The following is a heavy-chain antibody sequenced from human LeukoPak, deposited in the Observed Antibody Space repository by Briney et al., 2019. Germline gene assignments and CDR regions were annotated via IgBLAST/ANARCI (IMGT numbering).Heavy chain of an antibody. CDR1: GGTFSSYA. V-gene: IGHV1-69*01. CDR2: IIPIFGTA. CDR3: ARSIVVVPAASDAFDI. Sequence: SVKVSCKASGGTFSSYAISWVRQAPGQGLECMGGIIPIFGTANYAQKFQGRVTITADESTSTAYMELSSLRSEDTAVYYCARSIVVVPAASDAFDIWGQGTMVTVSS. J-gene: IGHJ3*02. D-gene: IGHD2-2*01.